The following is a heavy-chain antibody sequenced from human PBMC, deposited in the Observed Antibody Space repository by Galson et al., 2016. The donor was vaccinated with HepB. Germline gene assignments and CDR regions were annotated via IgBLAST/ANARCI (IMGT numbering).Heavy chain of an antibody. D-gene: IGHD2-2*01. CDR3: AKGNIVQVPAAHYA. CDR2: ISGSGDTT. J-gene: IGHJ5*02. Sequence: SLRLSCAASGFTFSNYAMSWVRQAPGKGLEWVSSISGSGDTTYDADAVRGRFTISRDNSRNTLSLQMDSLRAEDSAIYYCAKGNIVQVPAAHYAWGQGALVTVSS. CDR1: GFTFSNYA. V-gene: IGHV3-23*01.